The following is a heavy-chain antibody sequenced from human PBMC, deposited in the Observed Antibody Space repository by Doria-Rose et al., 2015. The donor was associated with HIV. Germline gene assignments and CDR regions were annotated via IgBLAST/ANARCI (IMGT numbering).Heavy chain of an antibody. CDR1: GVSLSSPGMG. Sequence: QITLKESGPVLVKPTETLTLTCTVSGVSLSSPGMGVSWIRQPPGKALEWLANILSDDERSYRTSLKSRLTISSDTSKSQVVLTMTDMNPVDTATYYCARIKSSRWYHKYYFDFWGQGTLVIVSA. J-gene: IGHJ4*02. D-gene: IGHD6-13*01. CDR3: ARIKSSRWYHKYYFDF. CDR2: ILSDDER. V-gene: IGHV2-26*01.